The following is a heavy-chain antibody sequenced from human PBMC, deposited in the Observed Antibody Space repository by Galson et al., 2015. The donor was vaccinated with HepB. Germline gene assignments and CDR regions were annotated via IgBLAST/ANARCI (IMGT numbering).Heavy chain of an antibody. CDR3: AREGGDSSCWHFRH. D-gene: IGHD2-15*01. Sequence: SLRLSCAASGFTFVDYGMSWVRQSPGKGLEWVSYINWGGVTTRYGDSGKGRYTICRVNAKYSLYLKINSLRAEDTALYYCAREGGDSSCWHFRHWGQGTLVTVSS. CDR2: INWGGVTT. V-gene: IGHV3-20*04. J-gene: IGHJ1*01. CDR1: GFTFVDYG.